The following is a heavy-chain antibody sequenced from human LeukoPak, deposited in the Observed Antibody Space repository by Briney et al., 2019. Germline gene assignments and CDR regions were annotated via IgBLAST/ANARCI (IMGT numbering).Heavy chain of an antibody. CDR3: ARRNSAVLTGYPVGIDY. J-gene: IGHJ4*02. D-gene: IGHD3-9*01. CDR1: GYTFTNYG. Sequence: ASVEVSCKASGYTFTNYGVSWVREAPGQGLEWMGWISAYNGNTNYAQKFQGRVTMTTDTSTSTAYMALRSLRSDDTAVYYCARRNSAVLTGYPVGIDYWGQGTLVTVSS. CDR2: ISAYNGNT. V-gene: IGHV1-18*01.